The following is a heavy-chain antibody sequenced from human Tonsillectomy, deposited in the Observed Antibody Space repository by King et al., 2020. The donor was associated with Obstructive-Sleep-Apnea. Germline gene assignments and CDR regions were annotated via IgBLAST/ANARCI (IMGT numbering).Heavy chain of an antibody. V-gene: IGHV3-66*01. D-gene: IGHD6-19*01. J-gene: IGHJ5*02. Sequence: VQLVESGGGLVQPGGSLRVSCAASGFTVSSDYMSWVRQAPGKGLEWVSVIYSGGNTYYAYSVKGRFTISRDNSKNTLYLQMNSLRAEDTAVYYCARDLSSSGWLYTWFDPWGQGTLVTVSS. CDR2: IYSGGNT. CDR3: ARDLSSSGWLYTWFDP. CDR1: GFTVSSDY.